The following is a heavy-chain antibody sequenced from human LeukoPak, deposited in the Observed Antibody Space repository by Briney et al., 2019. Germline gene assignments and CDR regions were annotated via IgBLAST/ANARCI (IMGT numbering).Heavy chain of an antibody. CDR1: GGTFSSYA. CDR2: IIPIFGTA. Sequence: SVKVSCKASGGTFSSYAISWVRQAPGQGLEWMGGIIPIFGTANYAQKFQGRVTITADESTSTAYMELSSLRSEDTAVYYCARGPDDYVWGSYHYIFDYWGQGTLVTVSS. CDR3: ARGPDDYVWGSYHYIFDY. V-gene: IGHV1-69*13. D-gene: IGHD3-16*02. J-gene: IGHJ4*02.